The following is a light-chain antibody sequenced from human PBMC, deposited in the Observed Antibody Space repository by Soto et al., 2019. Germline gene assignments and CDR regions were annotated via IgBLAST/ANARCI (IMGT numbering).Light chain of an antibody. CDR2: GAS. CDR3: QTYGSSPT. CDR1: QSVRSSY. Sequence: EIVLTQSPGTLSLSPGERATLSCRASQSVRSSYLAWYQQKPGQYPRLLIYGASNRDTGIPDRFSGIGSGTDVTLAISRLEPEDFALYYCQTYGSSPTFGQGTKVEIK. V-gene: IGKV3-20*01. J-gene: IGKJ1*01.